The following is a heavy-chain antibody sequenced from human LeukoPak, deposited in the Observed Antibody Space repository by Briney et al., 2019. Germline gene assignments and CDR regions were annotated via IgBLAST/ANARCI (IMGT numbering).Heavy chain of an antibody. D-gene: IGHD1-26*01. J-gene: IGHJ4*02. CDR3: TRLGVGATN. V-gene: IGHV3-73*01. Sequence: GGSLRLSCAASGVTFSGSAMHWVRQASGKGLEWVGRIRSKANSYATAYAASVKGRFTISRDDSKNTAYLQMNSLKTEDTAVYYCTRLGVGATNWGQGTLVTVSS. CDR1: GVTFSGSA. CDR2: IRSKANSYAT.